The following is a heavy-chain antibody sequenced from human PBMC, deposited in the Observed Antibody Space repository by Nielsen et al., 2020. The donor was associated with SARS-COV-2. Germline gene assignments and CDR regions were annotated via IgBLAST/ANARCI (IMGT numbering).Heavy chain of an antibody. Sequence: GGSLRLSCAASGFTFDDYGMSWVRQAPGKGLEWVSGINWNGGSIGYADSVKGRFTISRDNAKNSLYLQMNSLRAEDTALYYCASLIIAAGTYGMDVWGQGTTVTVSS. V-gene: IGHV3-20*04. CDR3: ASLIIAAGTYGMDV. J-gene: IGHJ6*02. CDR1: GFTFDDYG. CDR2: INWNGGSI. D-gene: IGHD6-13*01.